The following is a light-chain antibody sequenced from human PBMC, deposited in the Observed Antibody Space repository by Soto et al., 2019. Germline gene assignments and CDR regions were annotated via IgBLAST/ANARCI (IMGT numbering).Light chain of an antibody. CDR1: QDIANY. CDR2: ATS. CDR3: QQVNSYPLT. Sequence: IQLTQSPSFLSASVGDRVTITCRASQDIANYLAWYQQKPGKAPKFLIYATSTFQSGVPSRFSGGGSGTEYPLPIISLQPEDFSTYYCQQVNSYPLTFGGGTKVDIK. V-gene: IGKV1-9*01. J-gene: IGKJ4*01.